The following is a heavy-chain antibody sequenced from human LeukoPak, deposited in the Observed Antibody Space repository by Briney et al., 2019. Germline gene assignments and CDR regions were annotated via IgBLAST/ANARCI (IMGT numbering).Heavy chain of an antibody. V-gene: IGHV3-53*01. J-gene: IGHJ4*02. D-gene: IGHD3-9*01. CDR1: GFTVSSNY. Sequence: GGSLRLSCAASGFTVSSNYMSWVRQAPGKGLEWVSVIYSGGSTYYADSVKGRFTISRDNARNSLYLQMTSLRAEDTAVYYCARLAQQRFNSDWYPDYWGQGTLVTVSS. CDR3: ARLAQQRFNSDWYPDY. CDR2: IYSGGST.